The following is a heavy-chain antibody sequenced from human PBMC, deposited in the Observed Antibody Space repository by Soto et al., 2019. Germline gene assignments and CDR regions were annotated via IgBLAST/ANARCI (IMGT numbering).Heavy chain of an antibody. CDR1: GFTFSSYG. CDR2: IWYDGSNK. CDR3: ARAGGYDWFDY. J-gene: IGHJ4*02. V-gene: IGHV3-33*01. Sequence: QVQLVESGGGVVQPGRSLRLSCAASGFTFSSYGMHWVRQAPGKGLEWVAVIWYDGSNKYYADSVKGRFTISRDNSKNTLYLKMNSRRAEDTAVYYCARAGGYDWFDYWGQGTLVTVSS. D-gene: IGHD5-12*01.